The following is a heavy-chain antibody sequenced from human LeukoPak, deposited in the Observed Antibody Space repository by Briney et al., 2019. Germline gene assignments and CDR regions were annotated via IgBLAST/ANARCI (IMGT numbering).Heavy chain of an antibody. CDR3: ARVVGYSSSWYSGFDC. CDR1: GFTFSTYW. V-gene: IGHV3-74*01. Sequence: GGSLRLSCVASGFTFSTYWMHWVRQAPGKGLVWVSRISSDGSSISYADSVKGRFTISRDNAKNTLYLQMNSLRVEDAAVYYCARVVGYSSSWYSGFDCWGQGTLVTVS. CDR2: ISSDGSSI. J-gene: IGHJ4*02. D-gene: IGHD6-13*01.